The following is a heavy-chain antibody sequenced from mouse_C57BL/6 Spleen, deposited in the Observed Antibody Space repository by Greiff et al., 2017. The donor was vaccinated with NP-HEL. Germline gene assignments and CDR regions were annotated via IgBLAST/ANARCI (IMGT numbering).Heavy chain of an antibody. CDR1: GYTFTSYW. Sequence: QVQLQQPGAELVRPGSSVKLSCKASGYTFTSYWMHWVKQRPIQGLEWIVNIDPSDSETHYNQKFKDKATLTVDKSSSTAYMQLSNLTSEDSAVYYCARRQLLYYAMDYWGQGTSVTVSS. V-gene: IGHV1-52*01. J-gene: IGHJ4*01. CDR3: ARRQLLYYAMDY. CDR2: IDPSDSET. D-gene: IGHD6-1*02.